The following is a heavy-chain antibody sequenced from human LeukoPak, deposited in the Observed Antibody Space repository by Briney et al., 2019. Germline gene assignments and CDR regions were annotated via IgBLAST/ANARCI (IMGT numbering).Heavy chain of an antibody. CDR3: ARDTPAAIYGMDV. V-gene: IGHV3-53*04. J-gene: IGHJ6*02. D-gene: IGHD2-2*02. Sequence: GGSLRLSCAASGFTVSSNYMSWVRQAPGKGLEWVSVIYSGGSTYYADSVKGRFTISRHNSKNTLYLQMNSLRAEGTAVYYCARDTPAAIYGMDVWGQGTTVTVSS. CDR2: IYSGGST. CDR1: GFTVSSNY.